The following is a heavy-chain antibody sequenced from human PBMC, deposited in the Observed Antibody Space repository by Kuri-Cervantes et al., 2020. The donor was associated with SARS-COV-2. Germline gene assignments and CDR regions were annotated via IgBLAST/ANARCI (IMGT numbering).Heavy chain of an antibody. V-gene: IGHV2-5*02. J-gene: IGHJ4*02. Sequence: SGPTLVTPTQTLTLTCTFSGFSLSTSGVGVGWIRQPPGKALEWLALIYWDDDKRYSPSLKSRLTITKDTSKNQVVLTMTNMDPVDTATYYCAHRGYYDSSGSLDYWGQGTLVTVSS. CDR3: AHRGYYDSSGSLDY. D-gene: IGHD3-22*01. CDR2: IYWDDDK. CDR1: GFSLSTSGVG.